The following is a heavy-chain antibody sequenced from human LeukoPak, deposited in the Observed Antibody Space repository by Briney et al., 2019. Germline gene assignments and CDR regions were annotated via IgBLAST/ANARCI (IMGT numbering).Heavy chain of an antibody. V-gene: IGHV4-59*01. CDR2: IYHSGIT. CDR3: ARAGRWEGRPHAFDI. J-gene: IGHJ3*02. CDR1: GGSISSYY. Sequence: SETLSLTCTVSGGSISSYYWNWIRQPPGRGLEWIGYIYHSGITNYNPSLKSRVTISVDTSKSQFSLKLSSVTAADTAVYYCARAGRWEGRPHAFDIWGQGTMVTVSS. D-gene: IGHD1-26*01.